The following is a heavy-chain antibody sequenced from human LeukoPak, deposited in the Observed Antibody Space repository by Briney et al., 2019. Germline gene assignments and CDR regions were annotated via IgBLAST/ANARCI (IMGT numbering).Heavy chain of an antibody. CDR2: IYPHIGDI. D-gene: IGHD3-10*01. V-gene: IGHV1-46*01. J-gene: IGHJ4*02. CDR3: ARDPHRYASDSYSWLSGDYN. Sequence: ASVEVSCKTSGYTFSSCYIHWVRQAPGQGLEWMGIIYPHIGDIQYAPKFRGRVTMTRDMSTSTVFMELSSLTSDDTAFYYCARDPHRYASDSYSWLSGDYNWGQGVLVTVAS. CDR1: GYTFSSCY.